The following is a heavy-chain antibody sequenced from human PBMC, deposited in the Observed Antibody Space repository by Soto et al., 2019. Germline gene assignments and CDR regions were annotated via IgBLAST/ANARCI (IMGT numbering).Heavy chain of an antibody. D-gene: IGHD2-2*01. CDR2: ISGSGGST. J-gene: IGHJ6*02. CDR3: AKGGSTNRWQYYYGMEV. CDR1: GFTFSSYA. Sequence: EVQLLESGGGLVQPGGSLRLSCAASGFTFSSYAMSWVLQAPGKGLEWVSAISGSGGSTYYADYLKGRFTISRDNSKTTRYLQMNSLRADDTAVYYCAKGGSTNRWQYYYGMEVWGQGTTVTVSS. V-gene: IGHV3-23*01.